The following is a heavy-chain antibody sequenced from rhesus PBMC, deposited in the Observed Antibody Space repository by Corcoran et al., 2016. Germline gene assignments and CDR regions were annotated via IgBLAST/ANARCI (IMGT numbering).Heavy chain of an antibody. Sequence: EVQLVETGGGLVQPGGSLKLSCAASGFTFSSYGMSWVRQAPGKGLEWVLVINSGGGSTYYTDSVTGRFTISRDNSKTTLSLQMNSLRAEDTAVYYCAKDEDYGNLLYWGQGVLVTVSS. CDR1: GFTFSSYG. D-gene: IGHD4-35*01. CDR3: AKDEDYGNLLY. J-gene: IGHJ4*01. V-gene: IGHV3S5*01. CDR2: INSGGGST.